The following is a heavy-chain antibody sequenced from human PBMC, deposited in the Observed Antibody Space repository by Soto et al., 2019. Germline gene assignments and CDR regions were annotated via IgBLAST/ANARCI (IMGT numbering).Heavy chain of an antibody. D-gene: IGHD3-10*01. J-gene: IGHJ6*03. Sequence: GGSLRLSCAASGFTFSSYGMHWVRQAPGKGLEWVAVISYDGSNKYYADSVKGRFTISRDNSKNTLYLQMNSLRAEDTAVYYCAKDPANGSGSRYYYYYMDVWGKGTTVTVSS. CDR3: AKDPANGSGSRYYYYYMDV. V-gene: IGHV3-30*18. CDR1: GFTFSSYG. CDR2: ISYDGSNK.